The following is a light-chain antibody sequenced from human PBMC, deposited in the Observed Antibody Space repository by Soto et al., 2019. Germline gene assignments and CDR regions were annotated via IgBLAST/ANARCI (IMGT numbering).Light chain of an antibody. CDR2: AAS. CDR3: EQSYSTPHWT. J-gene: IGKJ1*01. Sequence: DIQMTQSPSSLSASVGDRVTITCRASQSISSYLNWYQQKPGKAPKLLIYAASSLQSGVPSRFSGSGSGTDFTLTISSLQPEDFAPDYCEQSYSTPHWTFGQGTKVEIK. CDR1: QSISSY. V-gene: IGKV1-39*01.